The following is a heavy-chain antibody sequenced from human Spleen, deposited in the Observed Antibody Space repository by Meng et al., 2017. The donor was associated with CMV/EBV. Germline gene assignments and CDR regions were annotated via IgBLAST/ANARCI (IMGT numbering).Heavy chain of an antibody. CDR3: ARSFYADYGDY. CDR2: IDLNSGGS. J-gene: IGHJ4*02. Sequence: ASVKVSCKASGFTFIDYYIHWVRQAPGQGLEWMGWIDLNSGGSNSAQKFQDRITMTRDTSISTAYMKLKSLRSDDAAVYYCARSFYADYGDYWGRGTLVTVSS. D-gene: IGHD4-17*01. CDR1: GFTFIDYY. V-gene: IGHV1-2*02.